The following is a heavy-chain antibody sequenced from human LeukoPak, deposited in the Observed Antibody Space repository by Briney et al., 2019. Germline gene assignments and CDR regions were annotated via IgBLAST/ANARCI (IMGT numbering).Heavy chain of an antibody. CDR2: ISYDTTNK. CDR1: GFTFSSYA. CDR3: AREMTTVVAPRVFDF. J-gene: IGHJ4*02. Sequence: GGSLRLSCTASGFTFSSYAMHWVRQAPGKGLEWVALISYDTTNKYYADSVKGRFTISRDNAKNSLFLQMNSLRAEDTAVYYCAREMTTVVAPRVFDFWGQGTLVTVSS. V-gene: IGHV3-30-3*01. D-gene: IGHD4-23*01.